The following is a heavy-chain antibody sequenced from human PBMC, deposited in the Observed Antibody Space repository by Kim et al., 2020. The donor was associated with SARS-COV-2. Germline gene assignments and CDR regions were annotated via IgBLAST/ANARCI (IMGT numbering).Heavy chain of an antibody. Sequence: ASVKVSCKASGYTFTSYDINWVRQATGQGLEWMGWMNPNSGNTGYAQKFQGRVTMTRNTSISTAYMELSSLRSEDTAVYYCARVRNRISRMVRGVYGMDVWGQGTTVTVSS. CDR3: ARVRNRISRMVRGVYGMDV. J-gene: IGHJ6*02. CDR2: MNPNSGNT. D-gene: IGHD3-10*01. V-gene: IGHV1-8*01. CDR1: GYTFTSYD.